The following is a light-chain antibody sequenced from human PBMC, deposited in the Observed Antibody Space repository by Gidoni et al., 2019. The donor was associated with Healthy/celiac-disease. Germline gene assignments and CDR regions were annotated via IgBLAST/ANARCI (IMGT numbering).Light chain of an antibody. Sequence: EIVLTQSPGTLSLSPGERATLSCSASQSVSSSYLAWYQQKPGQAPRLLIYGASSRATGIPDRFSGRGSGTDFTLTISRLEPEDFAVYYCQQYCSSMWTFGQGTKVEIK. V-gene: IGKV3-20*01. CDR3: QQYCSSMWT. J-gene: IGKJ1*01. CDR2: GAS. CDR1: QSVSSSY.